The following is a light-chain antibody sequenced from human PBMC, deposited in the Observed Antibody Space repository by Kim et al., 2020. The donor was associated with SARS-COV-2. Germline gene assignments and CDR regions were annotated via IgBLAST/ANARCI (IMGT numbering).Light chain of an antibody. CDR2: QDS. CDR3: QAWDSSSVV. V-gene: IGLV3-1*01. J-gene: IGLJ2*01. Sequence: SPGQTASITCSGDKLGDKYACWYQQKPGQSHVLVIYQDSKRPSGIPERFSGSNSGNTATLTISGTQAMDEADYYCQAWDSSSVVFGGGTKLTVL. CDR1: KLGDKY.